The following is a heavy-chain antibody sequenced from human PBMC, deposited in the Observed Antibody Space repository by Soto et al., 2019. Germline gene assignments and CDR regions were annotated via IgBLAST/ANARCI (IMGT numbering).Heavy chain of an antibody. Sequence: QVQLQQWGAGLLKPSETLSLTCAVYGGSFSGYYWSWIRQPPGKGLEWIGEINHSGSTNYNPSLKSRVTISVDTSKNQFSLTLSSVTAADTAVYYGARNGSYYDFWSGYYFGGGMDVWGQGTTVTVSS. V-gene: IGHV4-34*01. D-gene: IGHD3-3*01. J-gene: IGHJ6*02. CDR3: ARNGSYYDFWSGYYFGGGMDV. CDR2: INHSGST. CDR1: GGSFSGYY.